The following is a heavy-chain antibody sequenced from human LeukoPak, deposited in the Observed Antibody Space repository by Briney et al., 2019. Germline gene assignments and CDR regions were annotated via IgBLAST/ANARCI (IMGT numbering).Heavy chain of an antibody. CDR3: ARDIGDYGWFDP. V-gene: IGHV4-59*12. D-gene: IGHD3-16*01. J-gene: IGHJ5*02. Sequence: SETLSLTCTVSGGSISSYYWSWIRQPPGKGLEWIGYIYYSGSTNYNPSLKSRVTISVDTSKNQFSLKLSSVTAADTAVYYCARDIGDYGWFDPWGQGTLVTVSS. CDR2: IYYSGST. CDR1: GGSISSYY.